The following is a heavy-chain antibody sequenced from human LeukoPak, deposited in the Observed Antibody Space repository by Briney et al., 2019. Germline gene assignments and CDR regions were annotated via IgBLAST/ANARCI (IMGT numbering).Heavy chain of an antibody. D-gene: IGHD3-9*01. CDR1: GGSISSGGYS. Sequence: SQTLSLTCAVSGGSISSGGYSWSWLRQPPGKALEWIGYIYHDGITYYNPSLKSRVTISVDRSRTQFSLKLNSVTAADTAMYYCARGYDVLTGHDYFDYWAREPWSPSPQ. CDR2: IYHDGIT. J-gene: IGHJ4*02. CDR3: ARGYDVLTGHDYFDY. V-gene: IGHV4-30-2*01.